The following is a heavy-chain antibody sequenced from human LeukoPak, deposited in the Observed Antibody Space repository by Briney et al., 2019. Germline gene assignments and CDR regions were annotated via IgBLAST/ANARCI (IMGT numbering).Heavy chain of an antibody. V-gene: IGHV3-21*01. CDR1: GFTFSSYS. CDR3: ARAPGREVLGLAEGDHAFDI. J-gene: IGHJ3*02. CDR2: ISSSSSYI. D-gene: IGHD1-26*01. Sequence: PGGSLRLSCAASGFTFSSYSMNWVRQAPGKGLEWVSSISSSSSYIYYADLVKGRFTISRDNAKNSLYPQMNGLRAEDTAVYYCARAPGREVLGLAEGDHAFDIWGQGTMVTVSS.